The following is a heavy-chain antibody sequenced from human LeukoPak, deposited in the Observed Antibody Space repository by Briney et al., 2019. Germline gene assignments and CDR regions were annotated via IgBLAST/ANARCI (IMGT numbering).Heavy chain of an antibody. J-gene: IGHJ6*02. V-gene: IGHV4-39*02. CDR1: GGSISSSSYY. Sequence: SETLSLTCTVSGGSISSSSYYWGWIRQPPGKGLEWIGSIYYSGSTYYNPSLKSRVTISVDTSKNQFSLKLSSVTAADTAVYYCARDDMGNYYDSSGYYPGYYGMDVWGQGTTVTVSS. CDR3: ARDDMGNYYDSSGYYPGYYGMDV. D-gene: IGHD3-22*01. CDR2: IYYSGST.